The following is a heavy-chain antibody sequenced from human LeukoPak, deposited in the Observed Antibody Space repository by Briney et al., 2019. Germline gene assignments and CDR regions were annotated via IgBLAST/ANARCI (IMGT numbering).Heavy chain of an antibody. CDR3: ARNYYDSSGYKSFDY. D-gene: IGHD3-22*01. CDR1: GGSISSYY. J-gene: IGHJ4*02. V-gene: IGHV4-59*01. Sequence: SETLSLTCTVSGGSISSYYWSWLRQPPGKGLEWVGYIYYSGSTNYNPSLKSRVTISVDTSKNQFSLKLSSVTAADTAAYYCARNYYDSSGYKSFDYWGQGTLVTVSS. CDR2: IYYSGST.